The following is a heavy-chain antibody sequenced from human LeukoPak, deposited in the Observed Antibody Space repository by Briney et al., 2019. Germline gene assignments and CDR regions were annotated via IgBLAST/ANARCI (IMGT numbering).Heavy chain of an antibody. CDR3: AGVLYCGGDCSGDY. CDR2: MNPNSGNT. V-gene: IGHV1-8*01. Sequence: GASVKVSCKASGCTFTSYDINWVRQATGQGLEWMGWMNPNSGNTGYAQKFQGRVTMTRNTSISTAYMELSSLRSEDTAVYYCAGVLYCGGDCSGDYWGQGTLVTVSS. J-gene: IGHJ4*02. CDR1: GCTFTSYD. D-gene: IGHD2-21*02.